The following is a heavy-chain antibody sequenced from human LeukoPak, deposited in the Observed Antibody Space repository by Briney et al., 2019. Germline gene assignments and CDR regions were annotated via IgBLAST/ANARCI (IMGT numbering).Heavy chain of an antibody. CDR2: ISWNSGSI. V-gene: IGHV3-9*01. J-gene: IGHJ6*01. CDR1: GFTFDDYG. Sequence: TGGSLRLSCAASGFTFDDYGMSWVRQAPGKGLEWVSGISWNSGSIGYADSVKGRFTISRDNAKNSLYLQMDSLRAEDTALYYCAKDIVSQYQLPGGVWGQGTTVTVSS. CDR3: AKDIVSQYQLPGGV. D-gene: IGHD2-2*01.